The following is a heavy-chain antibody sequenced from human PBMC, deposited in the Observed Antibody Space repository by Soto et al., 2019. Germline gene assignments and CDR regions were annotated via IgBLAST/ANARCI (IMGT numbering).Heavy chain of an antibody. J-gene: IGHJ4*02. V-gene: IGHV3-7*01. D-gene: IGHD3-16*02. Sequence: GGSLRLSCAASGFTFSSYWMSWVRQAPGKGLEWVANIKQDGSEKYYVDSVKGRFTISRDNAKNSLYLQMNSLRAEDTAVYYCARPYHDYIWGSYRSPFDYWGQGALVTVSS. CDR1: GFTFSSYW. CDR2: IKQDGSEK. CDR3: ARPYHDYIWGSYRSPFDY.